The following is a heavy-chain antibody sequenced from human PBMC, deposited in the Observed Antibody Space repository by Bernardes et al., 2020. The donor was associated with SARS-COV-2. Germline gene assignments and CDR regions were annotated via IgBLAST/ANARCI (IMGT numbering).Heavy chain of an antibody. D-gene: IGHD3-10*01. CDR1: GDSISNYY. CDR3: ARMPNYGSGNCFDN. J-gene: IGHJ4*02. V-gene: IGHV4-59*08. Sequence: SETLSLTCIVSGDSISNYYWSWIRQPPGKGLEWIGYVYSGGGTNYNPSLKSRVTISVNTSKNQLSLRLTSVTAADTAVYYCARMPNYGSGNCFDNWGQGTLVTVSS. CDR2: VYSGGGT.